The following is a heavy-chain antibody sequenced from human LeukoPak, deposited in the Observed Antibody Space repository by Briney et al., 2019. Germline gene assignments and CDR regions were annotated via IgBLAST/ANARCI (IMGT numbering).Heavy chain of an antibody. Sequence: SETLSLTCAVYGGSFSGYYWSWIRQPPGKGLEWIGEINHSGSTYYNPSLKSRVTISVDTSKNQFSLKLSSVTAADTAVYYCARRISLRYFDWFPPSVNWFDPWGQGTLATVSS. CDR3: ARRISLRYFDWFPPSVNWFDP. D-gene: IGHD3-9*01. J-gene: IGHJ5*02. V-gene: IGHV4-34*01. CDR1: GGSFSGYY. CDR2: INHSGST.